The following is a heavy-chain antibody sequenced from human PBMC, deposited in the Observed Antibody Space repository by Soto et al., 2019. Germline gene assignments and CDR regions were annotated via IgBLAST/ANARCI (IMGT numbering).Heavy chain of an antibody. D-gene: IGHD1-26*01. Sequence: PGGSLRLSCAASGFTFSSYAMHWVRQAPGKGLEWVAVISYDGSNKYYADSVKGRFTISRENSKKTLYLQMNSLRAEDTAVYYCARVFSGSYSAFDYWGQGT. CDR3: ARVFSGSYSAFDY. CDR2: ISYDGSNK. V-gene: IGHV3-30-3*01. CDR1: GFTFSSYA. J-gene: IGHJ4*02.